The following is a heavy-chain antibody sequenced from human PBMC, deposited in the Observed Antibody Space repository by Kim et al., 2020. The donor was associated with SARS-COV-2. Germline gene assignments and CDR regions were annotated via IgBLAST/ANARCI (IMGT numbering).Heavy chain of an antibody. J-gene: IGHJ4*02. Sequence: SETLSLTCAVYGGSFSGYYWSWSRKPPGKGLEWIGEVNHSDSTNYNPSLKSRVTISVDTSKNQFSLKLSPVTAADTAVYYCARDTPRGSGYFTGDYWGQGTLVTVSS. CDR2: VNHSDST. D-gene: IGHD3-3*01. CDR1: GGSFSGYY. V-gene: IGHV4-34*01. CDR3: ARDTPRGSGYFTGDY.